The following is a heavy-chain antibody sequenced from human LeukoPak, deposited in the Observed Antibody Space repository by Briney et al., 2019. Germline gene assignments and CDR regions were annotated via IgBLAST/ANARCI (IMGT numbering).Heavy chain of an antibody. V-gene: IGHV3-30*04. CDR1: GFTFSSYA. Sequence: GGSLRLSCAASGFTFSSYAMHWVRQAPGKGLEWVAVISYDGSNKYYADSVKGRFTISRDNSKNTLYLQMNSLRAGDTAVYYCTTSDCEYWGQGALVTVSS. CDR2: ISYDGSNK. J-gene: IGHJ4*02. CDR3: TTSDCEY.